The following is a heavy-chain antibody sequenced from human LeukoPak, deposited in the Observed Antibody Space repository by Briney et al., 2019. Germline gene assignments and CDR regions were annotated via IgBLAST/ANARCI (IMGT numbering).Heavy chain of an antibody. V-gene: IGHV3-7*01. CDR1: GFTFSSYW. J-gene: IGHJ4*02. CDR3: ARGGEYSDY. Sequence: GGSLTLSCAASGFTFSSYWMSWVRQAPGKGLEWGANIKQDGSEKYYVDSVKGRFTISRDNAKNSLYLRMNSLRAEDTAVYYCARGGEYSDYWGQGTLVTVSS. CDR2: IKQDGSEK.